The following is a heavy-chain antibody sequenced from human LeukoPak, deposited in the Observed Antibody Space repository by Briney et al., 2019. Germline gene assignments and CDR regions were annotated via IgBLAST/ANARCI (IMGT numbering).Heavy chain of an antibody. CDR3: ARDPIYYYGAGSNIVDY. D-gene: IGHD3-10*01. J-gene: IGHJ4*02. Sequence: GGSLRLSCAASGFTFSSYWMSWARQAPGKGLEWVANIKVDGSEKYYVDSVKGRFTISRDNAKNSLYLQMDSLRAEDTAMYYCARDPIYYYGAGSNIVDYWGQGTLVTVSS. CDR1: GFTFSSYW. CDR2: IKVDGSEK. V-gene: IGHV3-7*01.